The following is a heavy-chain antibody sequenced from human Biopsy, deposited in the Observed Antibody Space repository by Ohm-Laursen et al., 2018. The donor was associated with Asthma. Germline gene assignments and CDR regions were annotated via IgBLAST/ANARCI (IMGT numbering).Heavy chain of an antibody. CDR1: GFTFSNSG. CDR2: IWFDGSNK. Sequence: SLRLSCTASGFTFSNSGMHWVRQAPGKGLEWVAVIWFDGSNKYYVDSVNGRFTVSRDDSKNTLYLQMNSLRPDDTAVYYCARDVMEWYLPAFDFWGQGTLVTVSS. J-gene: IGHJ4*02. CDR3: ARDVMEWYLPAFDF. V-gene: IGHV3-33*01. D-gene: IGHD3-3*01.